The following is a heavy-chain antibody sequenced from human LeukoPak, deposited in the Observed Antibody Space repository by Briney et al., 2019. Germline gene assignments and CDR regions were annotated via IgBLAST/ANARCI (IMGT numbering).Heavy chain of an antibody. Sequence: PGGSLRLSCAASGFTFSSYSMNWVRQAPGKGLEWVSSISSSSSYIYYADSVKGRFTISRDNAKNSLYLQMNSLRAEDTAVYYFARDRWFGENQGMDVWGQGTTVTVSS. V-gene: IGHV3-21*01. CDR2: ISSSSSYI. CDR1: GFTFSSYS. J-gene: IGHJ6*02. D-gene: IGHD3-10*01. CDR3: ARDRWFGENQGMDV.